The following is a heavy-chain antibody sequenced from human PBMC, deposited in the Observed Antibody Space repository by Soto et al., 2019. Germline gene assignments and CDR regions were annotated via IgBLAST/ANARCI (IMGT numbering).Heavy chain of an antibody. CDR3: AKVIGYGDSLFDY. V-gene: IGHV3-30*18. Sequence: PGGSLRLSCAASGFTFSSYGMHWVRQAPGKGLEWVAVISYDGSNKYYADSVKGRFTISRDNSKNTLYLQMNSLRAEDTAVYYCAKVIGYGDSLFDYWGQGTLVTVSS. CDR1: GFTFSSYG. J-gene: IGHJ4*02. CDR2: ISYDGSNK. D-gene: IGHD4-17*01.